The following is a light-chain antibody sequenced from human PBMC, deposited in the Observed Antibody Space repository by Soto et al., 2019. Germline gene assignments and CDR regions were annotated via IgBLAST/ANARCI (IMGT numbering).Light chain of an antibody. V-gene: IGKV3-15*01. CDR2: GAS. J-gene: IGKJ1*01. Sequence: EIVMTQSPATLSVSPGERATLSCRASQSVSNYLAWYQQKPGQAPRLLIYGASTRATGIPARFSGGGSETDFTLTISSLQSEDFAVYYCQQYGSSPRTFGQGTKVDIK. CDR3: QQYGSSPRT. CDR1: QSVSNY.